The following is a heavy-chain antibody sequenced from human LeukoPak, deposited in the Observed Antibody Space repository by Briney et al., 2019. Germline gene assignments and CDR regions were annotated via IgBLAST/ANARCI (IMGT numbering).Heavy chain of an antibody. CDR2: ISYDGSNK. D-gene: IGHD6-13*01. CDR1: GFTFSSYG. J-gene: IGHJ6*02. CDR3: ARESIAAAGTYYYGMDV. Sequence: PGGSLRLSCAASGFTFSSYGMHWVRQAPGKGLEWVALISYDGSNKYYADSVKGRFTISRDISKNTLYLQMDSLRAEGTAVYYCARESIAAAGTYYYGMDVWGQGTTVTVSS. V-gene: IGHV3-30*03.